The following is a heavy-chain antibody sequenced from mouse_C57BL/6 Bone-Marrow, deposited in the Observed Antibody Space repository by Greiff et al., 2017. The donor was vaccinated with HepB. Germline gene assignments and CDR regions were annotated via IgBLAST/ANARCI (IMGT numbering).Heavy chain of an antibody. CDR2: ISYDGSN. J-gene: IGHJ1*03. D-gene: IGHD1-1*01. CDR1: GYSITSGYY. Sequence: DVQLVESGPGLVKPSQSLSLTCSVTGYSITSGYYWNWIRQFPGNKLEWMGYISYDGSNNYNPSLKNRISITRDTSKNQFFLKLNSVTTEDTATYYCARGENYYGSSRWGTGTTVTVSS. V-gene: IGHV3-6*01. CDR3: ARGENYYGSSR.